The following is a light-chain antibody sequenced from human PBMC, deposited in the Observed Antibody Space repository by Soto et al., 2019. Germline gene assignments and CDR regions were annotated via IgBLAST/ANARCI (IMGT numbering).Light chain of an antibody. V-gene: IGLV2-14*03. CDR1: SSDVGGYDY. J-gene: IGLJ3*02. CDR2: DVS. Sequence: QSALTQPASVSGSPGQSITISCTGTSSDVGGYDYVCWYQQHPGQAPKLMIFDVSDRPSGVSNRFSGSKSGNTASLTISGLQAEDEADYYYSSYTSSSTWVFGRGTKLTVL. CDR3: SSYTSSSTWV.